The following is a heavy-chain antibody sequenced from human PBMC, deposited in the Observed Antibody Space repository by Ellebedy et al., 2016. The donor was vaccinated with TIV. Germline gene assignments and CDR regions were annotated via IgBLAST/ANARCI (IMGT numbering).Heavy chain of an antibody. CDR2: INHNGKT. V-gene: IGHV4-34*01. J-gene: IGHJ1*01. CDR1: GGSFSGYY. Sequence: SETLSLTCAVYGGSFSGYYWSRIRQPPGKGLEWIGEINHNGKTNYSPSLKSRVTVSVDTSKNQFSLKLSPVTAADTAVYYCARGLTYCGGDCSGYFQHWGQGTLVTVSS. D-gene: IGHD2-21*02. CDR3: ARGLTYCGGDCSGYFQH.